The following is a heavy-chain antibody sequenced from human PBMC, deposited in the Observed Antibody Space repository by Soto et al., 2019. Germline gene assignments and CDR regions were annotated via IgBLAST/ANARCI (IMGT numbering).Heavy chain of an antibody. CDR3: ARMAVAGYNWFDP. D-gene: IGHD6-19*01. CDR1: GYTFTSYA. J-gene: IGHJ5*02. V-gene: IGHV1-3*01. Sequence: QVQLVQSGAEVKKPGASVKVSCKASGYTFTSYAMHWVRQAPGQRLEWMGWINAGNGNTKYSQKFQGRVTITRDTSASTAYMELSSLRSEDTAVYYCARMAVAGYNWFDPWGQGTLVTVSS. CDR2: INAGNGNT.